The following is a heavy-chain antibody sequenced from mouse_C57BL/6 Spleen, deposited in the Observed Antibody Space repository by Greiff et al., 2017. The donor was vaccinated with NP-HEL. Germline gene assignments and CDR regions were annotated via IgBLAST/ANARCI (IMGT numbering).Heavy chain of an antibody. V-gene: IGHV14-3*01. Sequence: VQLQQSVAELVRPGASVKLSCTASGFNFKNTYMHWVKQRPEQGLEWIGRIDPANGNTKYAPKFKGKATITADTSSNTAYLQLSSLTSEATAIYYCAGFYSNYTEFACWGQGTMVTVST. CDR1: GFNFKNTY. J-gene: IGHJ3*01. CDR3: AGFYSNYTEFAC. CDR2: IDPANGNT. D-gene: IGHD2-5*01.